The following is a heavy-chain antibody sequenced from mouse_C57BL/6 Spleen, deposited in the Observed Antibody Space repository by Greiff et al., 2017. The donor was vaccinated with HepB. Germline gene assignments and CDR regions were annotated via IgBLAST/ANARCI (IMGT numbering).Heavy chain of an antibody. CDR1: GYTFTSYW. D-gene: IGHD1-1*01. Sequence: QVQLKQPGAELVKPGASVKLSCKASGYTFTSYWMHWVKQRPGQGLEWIGMIHPNSGSTNYNEKFKSKATLTVDKSSSTAYMQLSSLTSEDSAVYYCARSYFDYGSSFDYWGQGTTLTVSS. V-gene: IGHV1-64*01. CDR3: ARSYFDYGSSFDY. J-gene: IGHJ2*01. CDR2: IHPNSGST.